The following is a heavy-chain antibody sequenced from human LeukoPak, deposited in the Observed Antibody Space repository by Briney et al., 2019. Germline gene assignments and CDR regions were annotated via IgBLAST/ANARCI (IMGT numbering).Heavy chain of an antibody. CDR2: IYSGGST. CDR1: GFTVSSNY. Sequence: GGSLRLSCAASGFTVSSNYMSWVRQAPGKGLEWVSVIYSGGSTYYADSVKGRFTISRDNSKNTLFLQMNSLRAEDTAVYYCARGPIVVVPAAAISFDYWGQGTLVTVSS. CDR3: ARGPIVVVPAAAISFDY. D-gene: IGHD2-2*01. V-gene: IGHV3-53*05. J-gene: IGHJ4*02.